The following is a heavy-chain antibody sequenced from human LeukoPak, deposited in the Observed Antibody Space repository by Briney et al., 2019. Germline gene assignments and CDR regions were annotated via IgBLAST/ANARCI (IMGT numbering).Heavy chain of an antibody. V-gene: IGHV1-2*02. Sequence: GASVKVSCKASGYTFSAYYIHWLRQAPGQGLEWMGWINVNSGDTNSAPNFQGRVTLTRDMSSNTAYMEVTKLTLDDTAVFYCARDGGLDFWGRGTLVTVSS. CDR3: ARDGGLDF. J-gene: IGHJ4*02. D-gene: IGHD2-15*01. CDR1: GYTFSAYY. CDR2: INVNSGDT.